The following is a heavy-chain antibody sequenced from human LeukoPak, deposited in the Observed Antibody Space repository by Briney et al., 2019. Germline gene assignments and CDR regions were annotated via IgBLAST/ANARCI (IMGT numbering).Heavy chain of an antibody. CDR3: ARGTSGTTAYYYYMDV. J-gene: IGHJ6*03. CDR1: GFTVSRNY. Sequence: GGSLRLSCAASGFTVSRNYMNWVRQAPGKGLEWVSIIYSGGRTYYADSVKGRFTISRDNSKNILYLQMNSLRAEDAAVYYCARGTSGTTAYYYYMDVWGKGTTVTISS. CDR2: IYSGGRT. D-gene: IGHD1-1*01. V-gene: IGHV3-53*01.